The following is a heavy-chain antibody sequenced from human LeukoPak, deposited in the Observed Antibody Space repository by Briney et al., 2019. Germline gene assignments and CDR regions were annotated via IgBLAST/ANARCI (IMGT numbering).Heavy chain of an antibody. CDR1: GFTFSSYA. D-gene: IGHD2-21*02. CDR2: ISYDGSNK. Sequence: GGALRLSCAAPGFTFSSYAMQWVRQAPGKGLEWVAVISYDGSNKYYADSVKGRFTISRDNSKNTLYLQMNSLRADDTAVYYCARVEGRHIVVVTAPFDYWGQGTLVTVSS. J-gene: IGHJ4*02. CDR3: ARVEGRHIVVVTAPFDY. V-gene: IGHV3-30-3*01.